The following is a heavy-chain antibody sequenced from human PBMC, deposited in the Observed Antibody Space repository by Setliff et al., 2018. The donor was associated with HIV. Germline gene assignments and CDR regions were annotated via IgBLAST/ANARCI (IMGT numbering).Heavy chain of an antibody. J-gene: IGHJ6*03. CDR3: ARAYYDFWSGKKRDDYYYYYMDV. CDR1: GDSINSTSYY. Sequence: SETLSLTCTVSGDSINSTSYYWGWIRQPPGKGLEWIGNIYYSGSAYYSPSLKSRVTMSVDTSKNQFSLKLSSVTAADTAVYYCARAYYDFWSGKKRDDYYYYYMDVWGKGTTVTVS. CDR2: IYYSGSA. D-gene: IGHD3-3*01. V-gene: IGHV4-39*01.